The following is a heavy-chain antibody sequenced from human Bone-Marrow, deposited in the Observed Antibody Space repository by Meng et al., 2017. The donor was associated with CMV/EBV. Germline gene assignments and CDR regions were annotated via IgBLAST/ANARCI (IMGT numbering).Heavy chain of an antibody. D-gene: IGHD4-11*01. V-gene: IGHV1-46*01. CDR3: AREPPTVTTPIIYYYGMDV. CDR2: IHPIPGST. J-gene: IGHJ6*02. Sequence: ASVKVSCKASGYTFTNYFVHWVRQAPGQGLEWLGIIHPIPGSTIYAQKFQGRVTVTRDTSTGTVYMEMSSLRSEDTAVYYCAREPPTVTTPIIYYYGMDVWGQGTTATVSS. CDR1: GYTFTNYF.